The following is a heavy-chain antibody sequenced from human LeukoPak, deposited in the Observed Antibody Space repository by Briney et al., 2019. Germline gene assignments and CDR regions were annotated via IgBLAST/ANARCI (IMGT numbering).Heavy chain of an antibody. CDR2: IWYDGSNK. J-gene: IGHJ4*02. CDR1: GFTFSSYG. CDR3: AKVRGYYDSSGYFDY. Sequence: PGGSLRLSCAASGFTFSSYGVHWVRQAPGKGLEWVAVIWYDGSNKYYADSVKGRFTISRDNSKNTLYLQMNSLRAEDTAVYYCAKVRGYYDSSGYFDYWGQGTLVTVSS. V-gene: IGHV3-33*06. D-gene: IGHD3-22*01.